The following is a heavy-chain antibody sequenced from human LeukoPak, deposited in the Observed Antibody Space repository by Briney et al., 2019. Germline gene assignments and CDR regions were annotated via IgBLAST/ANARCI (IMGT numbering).Heavy chain of an antibody. D-gene: IGHD6-19*01. CDR3: ARTRYSSGGAYYYGLDV. V-gene: IGHV6-1*01. CDR1: GDSISSNDAA. CDR2: TYYRSKWFN. J-gene: IGHJ6*02. Sequence: SQTLSLTCAISGDSISSNDAAWNWIRQSPSRGLEWLGRTYYRSKWFNDYAVSVKPRISIIPDTSRNQFSLQLKSVTPEDTAVYYCARTRYSSGGAYYYGLDVWGQGTTVTVSS.